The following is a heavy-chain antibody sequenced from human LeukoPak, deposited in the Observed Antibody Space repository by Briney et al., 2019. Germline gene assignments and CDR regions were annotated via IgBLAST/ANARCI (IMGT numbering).Heavy chain of an antibody. V-gene: IGHV3-23*01. D-gene: IGHD4-11*01. CDR1: GFTFSSYA. J-gene: IGHJ6*02. CDR2: ISGSGVST. CDR3: AKVSIQFYYYYGMDV. Sequence: GSLRLSCAASGFTFSSYAMSWVRQAPGKGLEWVSAISGSGVSTYYADSVKGRFTISRDNSKNTLYLQMNSLRAEDTAVYYCAKVSIQFYYYYGMDVWGQGTTVTVSS.